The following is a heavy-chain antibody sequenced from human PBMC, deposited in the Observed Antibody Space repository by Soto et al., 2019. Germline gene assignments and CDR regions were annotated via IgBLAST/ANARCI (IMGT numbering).Heavy chain of an antibody. CDR2: IYTSGST. J-gene: IGHJ5*02. Sequence: SETLSLTCTVSGGSISSYYWSWIRQPAGKGLEWIGRIYTSGSTNYNPSLKSRVTMSVDTSKNQFSLKLSSVTAADTAVYYCARELRTMVRGVISNWLDPWGQGTLVTVYS. CDR1: GGSISSYY. D-gene: IGHD3-10*01. CDR3: ARELRTMVRGVISNWLDP. V-gene: IGHV4-4*07.